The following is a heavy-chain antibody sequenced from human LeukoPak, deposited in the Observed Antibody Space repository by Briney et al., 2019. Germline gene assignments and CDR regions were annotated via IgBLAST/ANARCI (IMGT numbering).Heavy chain of an antibody. J-gene: IGHJ4*02. V-gene: IGHV3-23*01. CDR2: ISGSGGST. CDR3: EMTPFDY. Sequence: GGSLRLSCAASGFTFSNYAMTWVRQAPGKGLDWFSTISGSGGSTYYADSVKGRFTIYRDNSKNTLSLQMNSLRVEDTAVYYCEMTPFDYWGQGTLVTVSS. CDR1: GFTFSNYA.